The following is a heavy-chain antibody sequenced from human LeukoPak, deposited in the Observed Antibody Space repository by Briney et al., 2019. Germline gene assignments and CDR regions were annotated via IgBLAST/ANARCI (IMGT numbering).Heavy chain of an antibody. CDR1: GFTFYDYG. CDR3: AKGVFRSGWFVFDY. V-gene: IGHV3-23*01. D-gene: IGHD6-19*01. J-gene: IGHJ4*02. Sequence: PGGSLRLSCAASGFTFYDYGMTWVRQAPGKGLEWVSTISGSGLSTYYADSVKGRFTISRDNSNNTVFLQMNSLRAEDTAVYFCAKGVFRSGWFVFDYWGQGTLVTVSS. CDR2: ISGSGLST.